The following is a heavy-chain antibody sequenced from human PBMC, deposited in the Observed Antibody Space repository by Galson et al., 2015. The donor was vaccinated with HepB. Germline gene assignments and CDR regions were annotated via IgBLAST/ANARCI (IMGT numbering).Heavy chain of an antibody. V-gene: IGHV6-1*01. CDR2: TYYRSKWYN. J-gene: IGHJ6*03. CDR3: ARIPSDYYDSLGRSYYYYMDV. D-gene: IGHD3-22*01. CDR1: GDSVSSNSAA. Sequence: CAISGDSVSSNSAAWNWIRQSPSRGLEWLGRTYYRSKWYNDYAVSVKSRITINPDTSKNQFSLQLNSVTPEDTAVYYCARIPSDYYDSLGRSYYYYMDVWGKGTTVTVSS.